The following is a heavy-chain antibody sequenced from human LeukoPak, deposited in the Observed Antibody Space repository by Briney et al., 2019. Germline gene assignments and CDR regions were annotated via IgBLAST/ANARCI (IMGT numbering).Heavy chain of an antibody. D-gene: IGHD3-3*01. V-gene: IGHV4-39*07. CDR2: IYYSGST. CDR1: GGSISSSSYY. Sequence: SETLSLTCTVSGGSISSSSYYWGWIRQPPGKGLEWIGSIYYSGSTNYNPSLKSRVTISVDTSKNQFSLKLSSVTAADTAVYYCARGDFWSGLGFDYWGQGTLVTVSS. CDR3: ARGDFWSGLGFDY. J-gene: IGHJ4*02.